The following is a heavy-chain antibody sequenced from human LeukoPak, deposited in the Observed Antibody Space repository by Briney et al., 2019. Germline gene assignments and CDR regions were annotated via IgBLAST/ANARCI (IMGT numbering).Heavy chain of an antibody. CDR3: AELGITMIGGV. V-gene: IGHV3-23*01. Sequence: GGSLRLSCAASGFTFRRYAMSWVRQAPGKGLEWVSGISGSGNSTYFADSVKGRFTISRDNSKNTLYLQMNSLRAEDTAVFYCAELGITMIGGVWGKGTTVTISS. CDR2: ISGSGNST. J-gene: IGHJ6*04. D-gene: IGHD3-10*02. CDR1: GFTFRRYA.